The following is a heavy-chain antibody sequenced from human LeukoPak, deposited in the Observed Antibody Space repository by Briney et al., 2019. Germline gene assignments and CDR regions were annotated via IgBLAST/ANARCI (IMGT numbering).Heavy chain of an antibody. J-gene: IGHJ4*02. D-gene: IGHD3-22*01. CDR1: GGSFSGYY. CDR2: INHSGST. V-gene: IGHV4-34*01. Sequence: SETLSLTCAAYGGSFSGYYWSWIRQPPGKGLEWIGEINHSGSTNYNPSLKSRVTISVDTSKNQFSLKLSSVTAADTAVYYCALAPQGGYYGDYWGQGTLVTVSS. CDR3: ALAPQGGYYGDY.